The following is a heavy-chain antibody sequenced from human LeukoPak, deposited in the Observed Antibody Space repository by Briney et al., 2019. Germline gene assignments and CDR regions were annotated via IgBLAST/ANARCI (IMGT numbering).Heavy chain of an antibody. D-gene: IGHD3-10*01. CDR2: TNAGNGNT. CDR1: GYTFTSYA. CDR3: ARDGSGSPTPWFDP. V-gene: IGHV1-3*01. Sequence: ASVKVSCKASGYTFTSYAMHWVRQAPGQRLEWMGWTNAGNGNTKYSQKFQGRVTITRDTSASTAYMELSSLRSEDTAVYYCARDGSGSPTPWFDPWGQGTLVTVSS. J-gene: IGHJ5*02.